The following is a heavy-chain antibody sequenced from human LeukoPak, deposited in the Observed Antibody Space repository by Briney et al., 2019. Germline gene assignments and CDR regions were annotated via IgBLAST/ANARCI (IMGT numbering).Heavy chain of an antibody. J-gene: IGHJ4*02. CDR2: ISAYNGNT. D-gene: IGHD3-22*01. V-gene: IGHV1-18*01. Sequence: ASVKVSCKASGYTFSGLYIHWVRQAPGQGLEWMGWISAYNGNTNYAQKLQGRVTMTTDTSTSTAYMELRSLRSDDTAVYYCARDMVPAYYYDSSGEFAYWGQGTLVTVSS. CDR1: GYTFSGLY. CDR3: ARDMVPAYYYDSSGEFAY.